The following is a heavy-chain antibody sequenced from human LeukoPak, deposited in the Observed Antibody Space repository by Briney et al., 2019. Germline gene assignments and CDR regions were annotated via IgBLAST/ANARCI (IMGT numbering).Heavy chain of an antibody. Sequence: SETLSLTCTVSGDSMFNYYWSWIRQPPGKGLEWIGYVHHRGRTTYSPSLRSRVTFSVDASNKQFSLKLNSVTAADTAVYYCARAPSTYSSSWYAYWGQGTLVTVSS. CDR3: ARAPSTYSSSWYAY. CDR1: GDSMFNYY. CDR2: VHHRGRT. J-gene: IGHJ4*02. D-gene: IGHD6-13*01. V-gene: IGHV4-59*12.